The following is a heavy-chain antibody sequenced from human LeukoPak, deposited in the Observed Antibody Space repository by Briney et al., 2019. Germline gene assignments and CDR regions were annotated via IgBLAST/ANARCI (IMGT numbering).Heavy chain of an antibody. CDR3: ARAFYYDSSGPPYDAFDI. D-gene: IGHD3-22*01. V-gene: IGHV3-53*01. J-gene: IGHJ3*02. CDR1: GSSVSSNY. Sequence: GGSLRLSCATSGSSVSSNYMSWVRQAPGKGLEWVSVIYSGGSTHYADSVKGRFTISRDNSKNTLYLQMNSLRAEDTAVYYCARAFYYDSSGPPYDAFDIWGQGTMVTVSS. CDR2: IYSGGST.